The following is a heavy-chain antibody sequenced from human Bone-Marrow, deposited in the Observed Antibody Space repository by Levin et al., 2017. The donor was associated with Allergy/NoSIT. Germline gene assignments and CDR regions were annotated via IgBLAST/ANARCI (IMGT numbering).Heavy chain of an antibody. CDR3: AKWASYCGGDCYWFAPFDC. D-gene: IGHD2-21*01. Sequence: PGESLKISCAASGFTFNNYGLSWVRQAPGKGLEWVSAISGSGNNIYYADSVRGRFTISRDNSKNTLDLQLNSLTAEDTAVYYCAKWASYCGGDCYWFAPFDCWGQGALVTVSS. V-gene: IGHV3-23*01. J-gene: IGHJ4*02. CDR1: GFTFNNYG. CDR2: ISGSGNNI.